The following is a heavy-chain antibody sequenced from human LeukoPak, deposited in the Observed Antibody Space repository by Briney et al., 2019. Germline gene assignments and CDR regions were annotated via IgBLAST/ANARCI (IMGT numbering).Heavy chain of an antibody. D-gene: IGHD5-18*01. CDR3: ARDRGYSYGYVAY. Sequence: EASVKVSCKASGYTFTGYYMHWVRQAPGQGLEWMGWINPNSGGTNYAQKFQGRVTMTRDTSIGTAYMELSRLRSDDTAVYYCARDRGYSYGYVAYWGQGTLVTVS. J-gene: IGHJ4*02. V-gene: IGHV1-2*02. CDR2: INPNSGGT. CDR1: GYTFTGYY.